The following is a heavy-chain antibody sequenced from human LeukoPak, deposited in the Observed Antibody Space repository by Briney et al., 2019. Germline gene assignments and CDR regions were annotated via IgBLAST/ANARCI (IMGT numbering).Heavy chain of an antibody. D-gene: IGHD2-15*01. CDR1: GGSISSSSYY. CDR2: IYYSGST. CDR3: ARNHLFDCRGGSCYGCWFDP. Sequence: PSETLSLTCTVSGGSISSSSYYWGWIRQPPGKGLEWIGSIYYSGSTYYNPSLKSRVTISVDTSKNQFSLKLSSVTAADTAVYYCARNHLFDCRGGSCYGCWFDPWGQGNLVTVSS. J-gene: IGHJ5*02. V-gene: IGHV4-39*01.